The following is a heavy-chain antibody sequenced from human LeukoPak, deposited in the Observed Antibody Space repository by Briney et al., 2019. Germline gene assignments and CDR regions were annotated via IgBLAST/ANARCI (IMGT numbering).Heavy chain of an antibody. Sequence: PGGSLRLSCAASGFTFSSYSMNWVRQAPGKGLEWVSSISSSSSYIYYADSVKGRFTISRDNAKNSLYLQMNSLRAEDTAVYYCARARGYDKEEYYFDYWGQGTLVTVSS. CDR2: ISSSSSYI. D-gene: IGHD5-12*01. CDR1: GFTFSSYS. V-gene: IGHV3-21*01. J-gene: IGHJ4*02. CDR3: ARARGYDKEEYYFDY.